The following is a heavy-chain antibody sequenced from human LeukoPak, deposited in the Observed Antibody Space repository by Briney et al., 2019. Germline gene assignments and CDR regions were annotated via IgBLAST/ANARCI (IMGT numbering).Heavy chain of an antibody. CDR2: ISSSSSYI. CDR3: ASEVITMVRGVSSSKRDY. CDR1: GFTFSSYS. Sequence: GGSLRLSCAASGFTFSSYSMNWVRQAPGKGLEWVPSISSSSSYIYYADSVKGRFTISRDNAKNSLYLQMNSLRAEDTAVYYCASEVITMVRGVSSSKRDYWGQGTLVTVSS. V-gene: IGHV3-21*01. J-gene: IGHJ4*02. D-gene: IGHD3-10*01.